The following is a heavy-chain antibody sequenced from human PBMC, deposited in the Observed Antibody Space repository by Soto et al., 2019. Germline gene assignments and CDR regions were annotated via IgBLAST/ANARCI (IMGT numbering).Heavy chain of an antibody. CDR1: RFTFSSYA. Sequence: QVQLVESGGGVVQPGRSLRLSCAASRFTFSSYAMHWVRQAPGKGLEWVAVISYDGSNKYYADSVKGRFTISRDNSKNTLYLQMNSLRAEDTAVYYCARDSVPYSSSWEHYFDYWGQGTLVTVSS. CDR3: ARDSVPYSSSWEHYFDY. J-gene: IGHJ4*02. CDR2: ISYDGSNK. V-gene: IGHV3-30-3*01. D-gene: IGHD6-13*01.